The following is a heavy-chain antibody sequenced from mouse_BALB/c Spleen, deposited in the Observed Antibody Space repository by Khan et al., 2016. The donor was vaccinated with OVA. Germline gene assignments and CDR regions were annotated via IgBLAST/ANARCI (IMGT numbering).Heavy chain of an antibody. J-gene: IGHJ1*01. D-gene: IGHD2-1*01. CDR2: ISSGRSTI. CDR1: GFTFSSFG. Sequence: EVELVESGGGLVQPGGSRKLSCAASGFTFSSFGMHWVRQAPEKGLEWGAYISSGRSTIYYVDSVKGRFTISRDNPKNTLFLQMTSLRSEDTAMYYCARSGGNFHWYFDVWGAGTSVTVSS. V-gene: IGHV5-17*02. CDR3: ARSGGNFHWYFDV.